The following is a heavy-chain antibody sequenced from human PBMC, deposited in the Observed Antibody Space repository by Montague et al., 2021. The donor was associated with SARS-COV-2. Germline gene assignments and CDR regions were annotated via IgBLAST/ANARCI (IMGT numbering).Heavy chain of an antibody. D-gene: IGHD2-2*01. Sequence: SETLSLTCAVYGGSFSGYYWSWIRQPPGKGLEWTGEINHSGSTNYNPSLKSRATISVDTSKNQFSLKLSSVTAADTAVYYCTREGYQVLWSDYYYYGMDVWGQGTTVTVSS. CDR1: GGSFSGYY. CDR3: TREGYQVLWSDYYYYGMDV. V-gene: IGHV4-34*01. J-gene: IGHJ6*02. CDR2: INHSGST.